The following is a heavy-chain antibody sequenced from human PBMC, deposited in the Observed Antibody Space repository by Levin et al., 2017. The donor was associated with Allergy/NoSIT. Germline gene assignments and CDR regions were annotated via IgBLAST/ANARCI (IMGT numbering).Heavy chain of an antibody. Sequence: SQTLSLTCAVYGGSFRGYYWSWIRQPPGKGLEWIGEINHSGSTNYNPSLKSRVTISVDTSKNQFSLKLSSVTAADTAVYYCARLRCSGGSCSNTSRSRNIPDYYGMDVWGQGTTVTVSS. V-gene: IGHV4-34*01. CDR2: INHSGST. CDR1: GGSFRGYY. D-gene: IGHD2-15*01. J-gene: IGHJ6*02. CDR3: ARLRCSGGSCSNTSRSRNIPDYYGMDV.